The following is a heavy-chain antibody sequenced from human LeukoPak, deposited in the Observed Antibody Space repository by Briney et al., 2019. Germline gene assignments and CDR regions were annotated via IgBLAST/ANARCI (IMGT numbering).Heavy chain of an antibody. V-gene: IGHV4-39*07. CDR2: IYYSGST. Sequence: SETLSLTCTVSGDSISSSSYYWGWIRQPPGTGLEWIGSIYYSGSTYYNPSLKSRVTISVDTSKNQFSLKLSSVTAADTAVYYCARGSSGYYLLDYWGQGTLVTVSS. J-gene: IGHJ4*02. D-gene: IGHD3-22*01. CDR3: ARGSSGYYLLDY. CDR1: GDSISSSSYY.